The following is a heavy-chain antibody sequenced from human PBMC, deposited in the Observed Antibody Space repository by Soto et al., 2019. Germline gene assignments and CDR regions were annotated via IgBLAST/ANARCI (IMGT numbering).Heavy chain of an antibody. V-gene: IGHV1-18*01. Sequence: EASVKVSFKASGYTFTSYGISWLRQAPGQGLEWMGWISAYNGNTNYAQKLQGRVTMTTDTSTSTAYMELRRLRSDDTAVYYCARDTRLRTNWFDPWGQGTLVTVSS. J-gene: IGHJ5*02. CDR1: GYTFTSYG. CDR2: ISAYNGNT. D-gene: IGHD4-17*01. CDR3: ARDTRLRTNWFDP.